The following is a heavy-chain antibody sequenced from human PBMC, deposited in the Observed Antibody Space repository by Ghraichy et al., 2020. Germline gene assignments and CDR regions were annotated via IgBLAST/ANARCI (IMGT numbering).Heavy chain of an antibody. CDR1: RATPYALS. Sequence: ASVKVSCKGSRATPYALSIYWERQAPGKGPEWMGSFDPEDEETVYAQKFQGRLTMTEDTSTETAYMELSSLTSEDTAVYYCVTYAFDMWGQGTMVTVSS. V-gene: IGHV1-24*01. CDR2: FDPEDEET. CDR3: VTYAFDM. J-gene: IGHJ3*02.